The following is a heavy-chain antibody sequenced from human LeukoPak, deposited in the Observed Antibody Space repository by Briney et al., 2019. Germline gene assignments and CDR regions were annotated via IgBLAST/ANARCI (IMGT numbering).Heavy chain of an antibody. CDR2: ISYDGSNK. D-gene: IGHD3-10*01. Sequence: GGSLRLSCAASGFTFSSYAMHWVRQAPGKGLEWVAVISYDGSNKYYADSVKGRFTISRDNSKNTLYLQMNSLRAEDTAVYYCARVCYYGSGIDYWGQGTLVTVSS. J-gene: IGHJ4*02. V-gene: IGHV3-30-3*01. CDR1: GFTFSSYA. CDR3: ARVCYYGSGIDY.